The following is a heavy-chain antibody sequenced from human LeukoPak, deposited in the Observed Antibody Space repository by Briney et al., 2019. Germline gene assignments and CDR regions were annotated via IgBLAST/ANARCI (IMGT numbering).Heavy chain of an antibody. Sequence: SETLSLTCAVYGGSFSGYYWSWIRQPPGKGLEWIGEINHSGSTNYNPSLESRVTISVDTSKSQFSLKLSSVTAADTAVYYCARRGSHYDYVWGSYRSYYFDYWGQGTLVTVSS. CDR2: INHSGST. V-gene: IGHV4-34*01. J-gene: IGHJ4*02. CDR3: ARRGSHYDYVWGSYRSYYFDY. D-gene: IGHD3-16*02. CDR1: GGSFSGYY.